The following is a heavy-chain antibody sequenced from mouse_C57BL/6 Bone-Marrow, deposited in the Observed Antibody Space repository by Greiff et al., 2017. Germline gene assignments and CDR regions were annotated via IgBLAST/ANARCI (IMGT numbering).Heavy chain of an antibody. J-gene: IGHJ1*03. Sequence: VQLQQSGPGLVKPSQSLSLTCSVTGYSITSGYYWNWIRQFPGNKLEWMGYISYDGSNNYNPSLKNRISITRDTSKNQFFLKLNSVTTEDTATYDCAREDYSKGWYFDVWGTGTTVTVSS. CDR2: ISYDGSN. CDR1: GYSITSGYY. CDR3: AREDYSKGWYFDV. V-gene: IGHV3-6*01. D-gene: IGHD2-5*01.